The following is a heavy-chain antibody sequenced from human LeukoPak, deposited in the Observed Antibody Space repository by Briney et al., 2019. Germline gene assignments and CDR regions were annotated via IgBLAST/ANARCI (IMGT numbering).Heavy chain of an antibody. CDR1: GYTFTSYY. CDR2: ISAYNGNT. J-gene: IGHJ6*02. D-gene: IGHD4-17*01. Sequence: ASVKVSCKASGYTFTSYYMHWVRQAPGQGLEWMGWISAYNGNTNYAQKLQGRVTMTTDTSTSTAYMELRSLRSDDTAVYYCASALSRYGDYGYLISPVRYYYGMDVWGQGTTVTVSS. CDR3: ASALSRYGDYGYLISPVRYYYGMDV. V-gene: IGHV1-18*04.